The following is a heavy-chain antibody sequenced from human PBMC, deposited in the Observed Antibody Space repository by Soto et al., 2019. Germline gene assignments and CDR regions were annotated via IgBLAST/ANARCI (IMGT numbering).Heavy chain of an antibody. CDR2: IVSIFGTT. V-gene: IGHV1-69*01. Sequence: QVRLVQSGAEVNKPGSSVKVSCKASGDTFSSYSISWVRQAPGQGREWMGGIVSIFGTTVYAPRLQGRVTITADGATSTSYMELSGLRFEDTAIYYCAANSLGGGSQGDVWGQGTTVTVSS. CDR3: AANSLGGGSQGDV. D-gene: IGHD3-10*01. CDR1: GDTFSSYS. J-gene: IGHJ6*02.